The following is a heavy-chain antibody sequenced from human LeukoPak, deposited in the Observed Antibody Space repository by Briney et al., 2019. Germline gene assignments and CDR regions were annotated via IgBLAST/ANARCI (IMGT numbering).Heavy chain of an antibody. Sequence: ASVKVSCKASGYTFTGYYMHWVRQAPGQGLEWMGWINPNSGGTNYAQKFQGRVTMTRDTSISTAYMELSRLRSDDTAVYYCARGPSPLYIGSHWGFNIWGQGTMVTVSP. V-gene: IGHV1-2*02. D-gene: IGHD1-26*01. CDR2: INPNSGGT. J-gene: IGHJ3*02. CDR3: ARGPSPLYIGSHWGFNI. CDR1: GYTFTGYY.